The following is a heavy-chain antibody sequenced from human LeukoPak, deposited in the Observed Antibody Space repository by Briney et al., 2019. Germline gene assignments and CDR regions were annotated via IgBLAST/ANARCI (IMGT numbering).Heavy chain of an antibody. D-gene: IGHD3-22*01. CDR2: ISGSGDST. Sequence: GGSLRLSCAASGFMFSSYAMSWVRQAPGKGLEWVSAISGSGDSTYYADSVKGRFTISRGNSKNTLFLQMNSLRAEDTAVYYCVKRDYYDTTTFSPLFQHWGQGTLVTVSS. CDR1: GFMFSSYA. CDR3: VKRDYYDTTTFSPLFQH. J-gene: IGHJ1*01. V-gene: IGHV3-23*01.